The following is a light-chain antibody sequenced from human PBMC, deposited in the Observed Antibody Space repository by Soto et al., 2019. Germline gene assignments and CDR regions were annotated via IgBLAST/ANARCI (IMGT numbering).Light chain of an antibody. V-gene: IGKV3-11*01. CDR2: DTS. CDR1: QSVDRY. CDR3: HQRTNWPIT. J-gene: IGKJ5*01. Sequence: DTILTQSPASLSLSPGERATLSCRASQSVDRYLAWYQQKPGQAPRLLIYDTSNRATGIPARFSGSGSGTDFTLTINSLEPEDFAVYYCHQRTNWPITFGQGTRLEIK.